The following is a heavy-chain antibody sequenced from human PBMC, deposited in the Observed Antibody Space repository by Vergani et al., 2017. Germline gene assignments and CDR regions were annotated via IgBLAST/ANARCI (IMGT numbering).Heavy chain of an antibody. V-gene: IGHV3-9*01. CDR3: AKDPIAVAGGAFDI. D-gene: IGHD6-19*01. CDR2: ISWNSGSI. CDR1: GFTFDDYA. J-gene: IGHJ3*02. Sequence: EVQLVESGGGLVQPGRSLRLSCAASGFTFDDYAMHWVRQAPGKGLEWVSGISWNSGSIGYADSVKGRFTISRDNAKNSLYLQVNSLRAEDTALYYCAKDPIAVAGGAFDIWGQGTMVTVSS.